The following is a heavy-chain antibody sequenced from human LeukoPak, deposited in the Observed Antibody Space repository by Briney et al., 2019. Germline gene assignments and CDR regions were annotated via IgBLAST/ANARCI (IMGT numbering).Heavy chain of an antibody. V-gene: IGHV3-53*01. Sequence: PGGSLRLSCAASGFTVSTVYMSWVRQAPGKGLDWVSVIYRGGGTYFADSVKGRFTISRDNSNNTLFVQMNSLRAEDTAVYYCAKSRSGSANWALQIFDNWGQGALVTVSS. CDR2: IYRGGGT. CDR1: GFTVSTVY. D-gene: IGHD1-1*01. J-gene: IGHJ4*02. CDR3: AKSRSGSANWALQIFDN.